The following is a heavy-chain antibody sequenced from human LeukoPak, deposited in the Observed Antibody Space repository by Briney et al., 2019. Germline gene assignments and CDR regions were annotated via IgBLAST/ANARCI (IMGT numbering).Heavy chain of an antibody. CDR2: ISAYNGNT. Sequence: ASVKVSCKASGYTFTSYGISWVRQAPGQGLEWMGWISAYNGNTNYAQKLQGRVTMTTDTSTSTAYMELRSLRSDDTAVYYCARSDGPTLAYCGGDCERWVWFDPWGQGTLVTVSS. D-gene: IGHD2-21*02. V-gene: IGHV1-18*01. CDR1: GYTFTSYG. J-gene: IGHJ5*02. CDR3: ARSDGPTLAYCGGDCERWVWFDP.